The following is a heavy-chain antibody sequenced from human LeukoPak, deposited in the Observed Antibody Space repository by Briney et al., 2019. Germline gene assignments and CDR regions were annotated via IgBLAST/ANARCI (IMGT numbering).Heavy chain of an antibody. J-gene: IGHJ4*02. V-gene: IGHV3-15*01. Sequence: GGSLRLSCAASGFTFSNACMSWVRQAPGKGLEWVGHIKTKTDGGTTDYAAPVKGRFTISRDDSKNTLYLQMNSLKTEDTALYYCTTGTWIQLWLADYWGQGTLVTISS. CDR3: TTGTWIQLWLADY. CDR1: GFTFSNAC. D-gene: IGHD5-18*01. CDR2: IKTKTDGGTT.